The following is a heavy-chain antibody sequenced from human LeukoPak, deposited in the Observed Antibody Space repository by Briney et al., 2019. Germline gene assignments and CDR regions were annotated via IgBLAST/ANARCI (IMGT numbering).Heavy chain of an antibody. J-gene: IGHJ5*02. CDR2: INQDESKK. V-gene: IGHV3-7*01. D-gene: IGHD6-6*01. Sequence: PGGSLRLSCAASGFIFSNHWMIWVRQAPGKGLEWVANINQDESKKYYVASVEGRFTISRDNAKSSLYLQMDSLRAEDTALYYCALSTYSSSPSWGQGTLVTVSS. CDR1: GFIFSNHW. CDR3: ALSTYSSSPS.